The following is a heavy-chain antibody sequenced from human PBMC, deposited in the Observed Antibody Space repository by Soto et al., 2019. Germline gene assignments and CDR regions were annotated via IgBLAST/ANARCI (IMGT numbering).Heavy chain of an antibody. CDR1: GGSVSSGSYY. CDR3: ARAGYSYGYEWFDP. CDR2: IYYSGST. J-gene: IGHJ5*02. V-gene: IGHV4-61*01. Sequence: PSETLSLTCTVSGGSVSSGSYYWSWIRQPPGKGLEWIGYIYYSGSTNYNPSLKSRVTISVDTSKNQFSLKLSSVTAADTAVYYCARAGYSYGYEWFDPWGQGTLVTVSS. D-gene: IGHD5-18*01.